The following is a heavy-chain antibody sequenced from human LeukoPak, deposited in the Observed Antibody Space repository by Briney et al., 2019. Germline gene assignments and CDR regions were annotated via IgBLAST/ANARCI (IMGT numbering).Heavy chain of an antibody. Sequence: PGGSLRLSCAASGFTFSDHYMDWVRQAPGKGLEWVGRTRNKANSYTTEYAASVKGRFTISRDDSKNSLYLQMNSLKTEDTAVYYCAREVPDGYNAWGQGTLVTVSS. J-gene: IGHJ5*02. CDR2: TRNKANSYTT. D-gene: IGHD5-24*01. CDR1: GFTFSDHY. V-gene: IGHV3-72*01. CDR3: AREVPDGYNA.